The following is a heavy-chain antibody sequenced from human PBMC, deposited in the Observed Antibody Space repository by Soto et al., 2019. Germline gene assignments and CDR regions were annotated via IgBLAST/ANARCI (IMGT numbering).Heavy chain of an antibody. J-gene: IGHJ4*02. CDR1: GSTFSSYS. D-gene: IGHD5-12*01. Sequence: SVKVSCKAFGSTFSSYSFSLVRKAPGQGLEWMEGIIPICGTANYAQKFQGRVTITADESTSTAYMELSSLRSEDTAVYYCARDRSLVVTNWGQGTLVTSPQ. CDR3: ARDRSLVVTN. V-gene: IGHV1-69*13. CDR2: IIPICGTA.